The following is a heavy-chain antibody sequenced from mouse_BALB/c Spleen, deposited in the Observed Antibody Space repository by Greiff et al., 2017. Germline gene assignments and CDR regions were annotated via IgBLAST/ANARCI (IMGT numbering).Heavy chain of an antibody. D-gene: IGHD1-1*02. Sequence: LVKTGASVKISCKASGYSFTGYYMHWVKQSHGKSLEWIGYISCYNGATSYNQKFKGKATFTVDTSSSTAYMQFNSLTSEDSAVYFCARWYGGNYDRYAMDYWGQGTSVTVSS. J-gene: IGHJ4*01. CDR3: ARWYGGNYDRYAMDY. V-gene: IGHV1S34*01. CDR1: GYSFTGYY. CDR2: ISCYNGAT.